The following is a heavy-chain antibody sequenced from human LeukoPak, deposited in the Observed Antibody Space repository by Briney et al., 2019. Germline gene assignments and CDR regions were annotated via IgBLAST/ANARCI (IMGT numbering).Heavy chain of an antibody. D-gene: IGHD6-13*01. Sequence: GESLKISCKGSGYSFTSYWIGWVRQMPGKGLEWMGIIYPGDSDTSYSPSFQGQVTISADKSISTAYLQWSSLKASDTAMYYCARLESSSWSLFDPWGQGTLVTVSS. V-gene: IGHV5-51*01. CDR1: GYSFTSYW. J-gene: IGHJ5*02. CDR3: ARLESSSWSLFDP. CDR2: IYPGDSDT.